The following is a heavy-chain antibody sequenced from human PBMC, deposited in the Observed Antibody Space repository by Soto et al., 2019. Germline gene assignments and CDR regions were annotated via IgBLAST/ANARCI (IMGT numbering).Heavy chain of an antibody. D-gene: IGHD3-10*01. Sequence: QVQLQQRGAGLLKPSETLSLSCAVYGGYFNDNYYTWFRQPPGKGLEWIGEISRSGTTKYIPSLKSRASTSFDTSKTQVSLKVTSVTAADTAVYYCATSLWFGTQVELWGQGALVTVSS. CDR3: ATSLWFGTQVEL. CDR1: GGYFNDNY. J-gene: IGHJ5*02. V-gene: IGHV4-34*01. CDR2: ISRSGTT.